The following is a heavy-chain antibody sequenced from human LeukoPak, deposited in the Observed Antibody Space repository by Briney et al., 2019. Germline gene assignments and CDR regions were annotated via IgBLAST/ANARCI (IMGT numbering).Heavy chain of an antibody. Sequence: GGSLRLSCAASGFTFSTYSMHGVPQAPGKELVGVSRINNDGRSTPYTAFVKGRFTLSRDNAKNTLYLQMNSLSAEDTAVYYCAREGESESYKKGDFDSWGRGTLDSVSS. CDR3: AREGESESYKKGDFDS. CDR1: GFTFSTYS. J-gene: IGHJ4*02. D-gene: IGHD3-10*01. V-gene: IGHV3-74*03. CDR2: INNDGRST.